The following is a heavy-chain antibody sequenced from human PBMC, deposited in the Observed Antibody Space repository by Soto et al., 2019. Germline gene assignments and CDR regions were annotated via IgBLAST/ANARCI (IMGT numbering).Heavy chain of an antibody. V-gene: IGHV4-61*01. CDR1: GGSVSTTTYS. D-gene: IGHD6-13*01. CDR2: VYYSGTT. CDR3: ARAGSTWRYFFDY. Sequence: SETLSLTCAVSGGSVSTTTYSWTWTRQPPGKGLEWVGYVYYSGTTYYNPSLQSRVTISVDTSKNQFSLKVKSVTAADTAIYYCARAGSTWRYFFDYWGQGSLVTVSS. J-gene: IGHJ4*02.